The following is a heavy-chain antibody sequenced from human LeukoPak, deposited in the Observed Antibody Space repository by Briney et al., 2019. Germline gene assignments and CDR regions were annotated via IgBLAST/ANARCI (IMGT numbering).Heavy chain of an antibody. CDR3: ARTEGYSSSCDY. D-gene: IGHD6-13*01. V-gene: IGHV4-39*01. Sequence: SETLSLTCTVSGGSISSSSYYWGWIRQPPGKGLEWIGSIYYSGSTYYNPSLKSRVTISVDTSKNQFSLKLSSVTAADTAVYYCARTEGYSSSCDYWGPGTLVTVSS. J-gene: IGHJ4*02. CDR2: IYYSGST. CDR1: GGSISSSSYY.